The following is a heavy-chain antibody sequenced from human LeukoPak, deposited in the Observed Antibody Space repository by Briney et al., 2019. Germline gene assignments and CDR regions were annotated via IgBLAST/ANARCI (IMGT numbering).Heavy chain of an antibody. Sequence: GGSLRLSCAASGFTFSSYSMNWVRQAPGKGLEWISYISRRSTPIYYADSLKGRFTISRDNAKNSLYLQMNSLRDEDAAVYYCARVYYDTNGYLYLDYWGQGTLVTVSS. CDR1: GFTFSSYS. CDR2: ISRRSTPI. CDR3: ARVYYDTNGYLYLDY. V-gene: IGHV3-48*02. J-gene: IGHJ4*02. D-gene: IGHD3-22*01.